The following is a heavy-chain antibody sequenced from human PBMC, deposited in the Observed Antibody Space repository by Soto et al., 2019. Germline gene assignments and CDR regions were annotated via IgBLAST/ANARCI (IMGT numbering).Heavy chain of an antibody. CDR3: ARDGMDDYVWGSYRTYWYFDL. CDR2: ISYDGSNK. V-gene: IGHV3-30-3*01. J-gene: IGHJ2*01. CDR1: GFTFSSYA. D-gene: IGHD3-16*02. Sequence: QVQLVESGGGVVQPGRSLRLSCAASGFTFSSYAMHWVRQAPGKGLEWVAVISYDGSNKYYADSVKGRFTISRDNSKNTLYLQMNSLRAEDTAEYYCARDGMDDYVWGSYRTYWYFDLWGRGTLVTVSS.